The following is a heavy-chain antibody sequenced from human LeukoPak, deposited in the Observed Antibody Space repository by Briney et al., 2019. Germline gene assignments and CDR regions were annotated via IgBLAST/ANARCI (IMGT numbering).Heavy chain of an antibody. D-gene: IGHD1-1*01. CDR2: IYYSGGT. CDR3: ARDHDLPLGGMDV. V-gene: IGHV4-30-4*01. Sequence: PSETLSLTCTVSGGSISSGDYYWSWIRQPPGKGLEWIGYIYYSGGTYYNPSHKSRVTISVDTSKNQFSLKLSSVTAADTAVYYCARDHDLPLGGMDVWGQGTTVTVSS. CDR1: GGSISSGDYY. J-gene: IGHJ6*02.